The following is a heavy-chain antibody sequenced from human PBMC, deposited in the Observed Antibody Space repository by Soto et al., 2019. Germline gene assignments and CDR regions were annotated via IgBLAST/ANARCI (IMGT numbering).Heavy chain of an antibody. D-gene: IGHD6-19*01. CDR1: GFTFSSYA. CDR2: ISDSGGST. V-gene: IGHV3-23*01. CDR3: AKVGAVAGTVLGYFDY. J-gene: IGHJ4*02. Sequence: GGSLRLSCAASGFTFSSYAMSWVRQAPGKGLEWVSVISDSGGSTYYADSVKGRFTISRDNSKNTLYLQLNSLRAEDTAVYYCAKVGAVAGTVLGYFDYWGQGTLVTVSS.